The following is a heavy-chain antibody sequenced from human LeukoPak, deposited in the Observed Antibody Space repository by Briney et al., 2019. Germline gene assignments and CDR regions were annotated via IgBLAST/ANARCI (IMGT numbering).Heavy chain of an antibody. Sequence: ASVKVSCKASGYTLTGYYMHWVRQVTGQGLEWMGWTNPNSGNTGYAQKFQGRVTITRNTSISTAFMELSSLRSEDTAVYYCARRAVGNSYYYSMDVWGKGTTVTVSS. CDR2: TNPNSGNT. J-gene: IGHJ6*03. D-gene: IGHD6-19*01. V-gene: IGHV1-8*03. CDR1: GYTLTGYY. CDR3: ARRAVGNSYYYSMDV.